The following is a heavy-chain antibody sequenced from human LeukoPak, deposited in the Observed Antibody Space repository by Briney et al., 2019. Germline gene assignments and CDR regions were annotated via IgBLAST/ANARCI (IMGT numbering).Heavy chain of an antibody. V-gene: IGHV3-23*01. CDR1: GFAFRSYS. CDR2: IGGSGGST. CDR3: AKVDLDWYFDL. Sequence: PGGPLRLSCAASGFAFRSYSLNWFRQAPGKGLEWVSGIGGSGGSTFHADSVQGRFTISRDNSKDTLYLQMNSLRVEDTAVYYCAKVDLDWYFDLWGPGILVTVSS. J-gene: IGHJ2*01.